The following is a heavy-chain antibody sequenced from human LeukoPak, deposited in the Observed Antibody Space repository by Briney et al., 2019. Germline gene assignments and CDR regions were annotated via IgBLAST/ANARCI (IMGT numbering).Heavy chain of an antibody. CDR3: ATYSSGPLDAFDI. CDR2: FDPEDGDT. Sequence: ASVMGSSKVSGYTLTELSMHWVRQAPGKGLEWMGGFDPEDGDTIYAQKFQGSVTMTEDTSTDTAYMGLSSLRSEDTAVYYCATYSSGPLDAFDIWGQGTMVTVSS. V-gene: IGHV1-24*01. D-gene: IGHD6-19*01. J-gene: IGHJ3*02. CDR1: GYTLTELS.